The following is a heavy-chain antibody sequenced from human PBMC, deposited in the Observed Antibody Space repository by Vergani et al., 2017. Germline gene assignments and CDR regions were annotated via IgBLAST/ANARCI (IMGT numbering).Heavy chain of an antibody. Sequence: QVQLQESGPGLVKPSETLSLTCAVSGYSISSGYYWGWIRQPPGKGLEWIGSIYHSGSTYYNPSLKSRVTISVDTSKNQFSLKLSSVTAADTAVYYCARLDVVLMVGVWDFDLWGRGTLVTVSS. CDR3: ARLDVVLMVGVWDFDL. D-gene: IGHD2-8*01. CDR1: GYSISSGYY. CDR2: IYHSGST. J-gene: IGHJ2*01. V-gene: IGHV4-38-2*01.